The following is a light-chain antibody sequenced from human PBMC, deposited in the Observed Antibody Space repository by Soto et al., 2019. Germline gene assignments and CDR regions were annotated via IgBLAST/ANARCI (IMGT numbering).Light chain of an antibody. CDR1: QGISNY. V-gene: IGKV1-27*01. Sequence: DIQMTQSPSSLSASVGDRVTITCRASQGISNYLAWYQQKPGKVPNLLVYAASALRSVVSSRFSASGSGIDLPITISRLQPEDDATYYCQLYYSALLAFVRGTKVEMK. J-gene: IGKJ4*01. CDR3: QLYYSALLA. CDR2: AAS.